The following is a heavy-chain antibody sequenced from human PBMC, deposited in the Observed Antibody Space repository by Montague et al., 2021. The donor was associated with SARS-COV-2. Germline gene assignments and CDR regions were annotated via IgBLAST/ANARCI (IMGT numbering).Heavy chain of an antibody. CDR1: GGSVNSGNYY. D-gene: IGHD2-21*01. Sequence: TLSLTCTVSGGSVNSGNYYWSWIRQPAGKRLEWMGRISTSGNTNYNPSLKSRLSILVDTSKNQFSLNLRSVTAADTAVYYCARDTEVEIRTYSYYKMDVWGLGTTGTVPS. J-gene: IGHJ6*02. CDR3: ARDTEVEIRTYSYYKMDV. V-gene: IGHV4-61*02. CDR2: ISTSGNT.